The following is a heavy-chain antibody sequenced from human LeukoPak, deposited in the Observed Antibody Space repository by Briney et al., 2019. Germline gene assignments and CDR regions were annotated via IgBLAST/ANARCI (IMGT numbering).Heavy chain of an antibody. J-gene: IGHJ4*02. CDR3: ARGSGNYYDSSGYSRFDY. Sequence: SETLSLTCAVYGGSFSGYYWSLIRRPPGKGLEWIGEINHSGSTNYNPSLKSRVTISVDTSKNQFSLKLSSVTAADTAVYYCARGSGNYYDSSGYSRFDYWGQGTLVTVSS. CDR2: INHSGST. D-gene: IGHD3-22*01. CDR1: GGSFSGYY. V-gene: IGHV4-34*01.